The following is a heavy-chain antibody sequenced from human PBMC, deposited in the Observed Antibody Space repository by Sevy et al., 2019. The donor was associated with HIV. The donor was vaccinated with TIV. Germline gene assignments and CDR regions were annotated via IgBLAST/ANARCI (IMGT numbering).Heavy chain of an antibody. Sequence: ASVKVSCKASGYTFTSYGISWVRQAPGQGLEWMGWISAYNGNTNYAQKLQGRVTMTTDTSTSTACMELRSLRSDDTAVYYCARVSTVTSRGPFDPWGQGTLVTVSS. J-gene: IGHJ5*02. D-gene: IGHD4-17*01. CDR3: ARVSTVTSRGPFDP. CDR2: ISAYNGNT. V-gene: IGHV1-18*04. CDR1: GYTFTSYG.